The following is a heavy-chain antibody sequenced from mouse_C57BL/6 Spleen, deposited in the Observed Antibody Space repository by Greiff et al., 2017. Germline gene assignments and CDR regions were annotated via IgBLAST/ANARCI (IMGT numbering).Heavy chain of an antibody. V-gene: IGHV7-3*01. J-gene: IGHJ4*01. Sequence: EVQLVESGGGLVQPGGSLSLSCAASGFTFTDYYMSWVRQPPGKALEWLGFIRNKANGYTTEYSASVKGRFTISRDNSQSILYLQMNALRAEDSATYYCARHYYGSSPNAMDYWGQGTSVTVSS. CDR1: GFTFTDYY. CDR3: ARHYYGSSPNAMDY. CDR2: IRNKANGYTT. D-gene: IGHD1-1*01.